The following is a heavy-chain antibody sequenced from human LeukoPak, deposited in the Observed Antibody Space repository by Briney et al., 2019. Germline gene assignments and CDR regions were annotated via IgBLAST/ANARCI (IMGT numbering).Heavy chain of an antibody. CDR1: GDSISSGDNY. CDR2: IFYTGST. J-gene: IGHJ4*02. V-gene: IGHV4-30-4*02. Sequence: PSETLSLTCTVSGDSISSGDNYWSWIRQPPGKGLEWIGYIFYTGSTFYNPSLKSRLSISVDTSQNQFSLRLSSVTAADTAVYYCARETPGAGHFDYWGQGSLVTVSS. D-gene: IGHD7-27*01. CDR3: ARETPGAGHFDY.